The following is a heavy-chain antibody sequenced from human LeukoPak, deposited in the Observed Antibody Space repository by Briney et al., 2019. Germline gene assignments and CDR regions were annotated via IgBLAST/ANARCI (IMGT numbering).Heavy chain of an antibody. V-gene: IGHV1-3*04. CDR2: INTGNGYT. CDR3: ARGIAVAYFDY. D-gene: IGHD6-19*01. J-gene: IGHJ4*02. CDR1: GYTFTTYA. Sequence: ASVKVSCKASGYTFTTYAMHWVRQAPGQRLEWMGWINTGNGYTKYSQNFQGRVTITRDTSVSTAYMELSSLKSEDTAVYYCARGIAVAYFDYWGQGTLVTVSS.